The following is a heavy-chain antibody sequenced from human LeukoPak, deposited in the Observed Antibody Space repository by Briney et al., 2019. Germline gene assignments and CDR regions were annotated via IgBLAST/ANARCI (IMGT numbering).Heavy chain of an antibody. Sequence: GGSLRLSCAASGFTFSNYAMSWVRQAPGKGLEWVSGISGSGGSTYYADSVKGRFTISRDNPKNTLYLQMNSLRAEDTAVYYFARGAYCSGGSCPYFDSWGQGTLVTVSS. CDR3: ARGAYCSGGSCPYFDS. J-gene: IGHJ4*02. CDR1: GFTFSNYA. D-gene: IGHD2-15*01. V-gene: IGHV3-23*01. CDR2: ISGSGGST.